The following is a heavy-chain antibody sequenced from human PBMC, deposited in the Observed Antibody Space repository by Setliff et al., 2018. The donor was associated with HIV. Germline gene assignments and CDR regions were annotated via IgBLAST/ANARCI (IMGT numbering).Heavy chain of an antibody. CDR1: GYSFSSYW. J-gene: IGHJ6*03. V-gene: IGHV5-51*01. Sequence: GESLKISCKGSGYSFSSYWIAWVRQMPGKGLEWMGTIYPGDTDTRYSPSFQGQVTISADKSISTAYLQWSSLKASDTVMYYCARQVGGYNAWGHYYSYMDVWGKGTTVTVSS. CDR2: IYPGDTDT. D-gene: IGHD5-12*01. CDR3: ARQVGGYNAWGHYYSYMDV.